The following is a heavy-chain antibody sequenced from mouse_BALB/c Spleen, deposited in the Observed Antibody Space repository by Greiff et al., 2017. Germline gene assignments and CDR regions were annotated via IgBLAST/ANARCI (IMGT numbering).Heavy chain of an antibody. Sequence: QVQLQQSGPELVKPGASVRISCKASGYTFTSYYIHWVKQRPGQGLEWIGWIYPGNVNTKYNEKFKGKATLTADKSSSTAYMQLSSLTSEDSAVYFCARGGTTATFWYFDVWGAGTTVTVSS. V-gene: IGHV1S56*01. D-gene: IGHD1-2*01. J-gene: IGHJ1*01. CDR3: ARGGTTATFWYFDV. CDR2: IYPGNVNT. CDR1: GYTFTSYY.